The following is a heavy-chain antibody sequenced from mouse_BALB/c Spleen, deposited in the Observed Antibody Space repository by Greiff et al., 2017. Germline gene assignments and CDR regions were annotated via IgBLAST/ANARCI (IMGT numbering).Heavy chain of an antibody. J-gene: IGHJ3*01. CDR2: ISSGGSYT. CDR1: GFTFSSYG. Sequence: EVMLVESGGDLVKPGGSLKLSCAASGFTFSSYGMSWVRQTPDKRLEWVATISSGGSYTYYPDSVKGRFTISRDNAKNTLYLQMSSLKSEDTAMYYCARQTPPYYGSSSFAYWGQGTLVTVSA. D-gene: IGHD1-1*01. V-gene: IGHV5-6*01. CDR3: ARQTPPYYGSSSFAY.